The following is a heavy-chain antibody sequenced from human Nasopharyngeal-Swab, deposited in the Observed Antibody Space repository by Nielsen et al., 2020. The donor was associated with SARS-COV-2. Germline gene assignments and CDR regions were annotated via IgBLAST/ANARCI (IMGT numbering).Heavy chain of an antibody. J-gene: IGHJ3*02. V-gene: IGHV4-4*02. Sequence: WIRQPPGKGLEWIGEIYHSGSTNYNPSLKSRVTISVDKSKNQFSLKLSSVTAADTAVYYCAISCRVVAAIRFAFDIWGQGTMVTVSS. CDR3: AISCRVVAAIRFAFDI. CDR2: IYHSGST. D-gene: IGHD2-21*02.